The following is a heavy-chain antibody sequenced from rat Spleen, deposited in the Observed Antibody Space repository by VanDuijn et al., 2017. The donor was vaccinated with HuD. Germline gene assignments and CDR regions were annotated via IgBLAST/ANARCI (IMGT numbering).Heavy chain of an antibody. J-gene: IGHJ2*01. D-gene: IGHD1-9*01. CDR2: ISTSGGST. CDR3: ARRHYGYTDYFDY. Sequence: EVQLVDSGGGLVQPGRSLKLSCAVSGFTFRDYGMAWVRQAPTKGLEWVASISTSGGSTYYRDSVKGRFTISRDNAKSTLSLQMDSLRSEDTATYYCARRHYGYTDYFDYWGQGVMVTVSS. CDR1: GFTFRDYG. V-gene: IGHV5S13*01.